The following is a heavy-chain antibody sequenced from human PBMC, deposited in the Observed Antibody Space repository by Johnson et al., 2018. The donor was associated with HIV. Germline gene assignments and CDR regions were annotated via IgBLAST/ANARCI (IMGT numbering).Heavy chain of an antibody. CDR2: IRYDGGDK. CDR1: GFNFNNYG. CDR3: AKGEAQEGWIQLQAYAFDF. J-gene: IGHJ3*01. V-gene: IGHV3-30*02. Sequence: QVQLVESGGGLVQPGGSLRLSCAASGFNFNNYGMHWVRQAPGKGLEWVAFIRYDGGDKYYADSVKGRFTISRDISKNTLYPQIDSPRPEDSGVYYCAKGEAQEGWIQLQAYAFDFWGQGTMVTVSS. D-gene: IGHD5-18*01.